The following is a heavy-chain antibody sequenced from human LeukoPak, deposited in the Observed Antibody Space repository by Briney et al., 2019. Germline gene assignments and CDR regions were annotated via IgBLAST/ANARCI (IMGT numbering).Heavy chain of an antibody. CDR3: ARELRYDFWSGYHTDAFDI. CDR2: INPNSGGT. V-gene: IGHV1-2*02. D-gene: IGHD3-3*01. CDR1: GYTFTGYY. Sequence: GASVKVSCKASGYTFTGYYMHWARQAPGQGLEWMGWINPNSGGTNYAQKFQGRVTMTRDTSISTAYMELSRLRSDDTAVYYCARELRYDFWSGYHTDAFDIWGQGTMVTVSS. J-gene: IGHJ3*02.